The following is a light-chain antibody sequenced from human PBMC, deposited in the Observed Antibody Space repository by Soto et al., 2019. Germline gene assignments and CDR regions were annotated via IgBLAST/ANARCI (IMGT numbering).Light chain of an antibody. J-gene: IGLJ2*01. CDR1: SSDVGGYDY. CDR2: EVS. V-gene: IGLV2-14*01. Sequence: QCALTQPPSASGSPGQSVTISCTGTSSDVGGYDYVSWYQQYPGKAPNLMIFEVSNRPSGVSNRFSGSKSDNTASLTISGLQAEDEADYYCASYSSVSTVIFGGGTKLTVL. CDR3: ASYSSVSTVI.